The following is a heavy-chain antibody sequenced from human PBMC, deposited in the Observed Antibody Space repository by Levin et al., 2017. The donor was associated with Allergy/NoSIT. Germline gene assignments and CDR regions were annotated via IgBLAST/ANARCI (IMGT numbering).Heavy chain of an antibody. V-gene: IGHV3-21*01. CDR2: ISSSSSYI. CDR3: ARDLGLGELSLYQGMKIGWFDP. Sequence: GESLKISCAASGFTFSSYSMNWVRQAPGKGLEWVSSISSSSSYIYYADSVKGRFTISRDNAKNSLYLQMNSLRAEDTAVYYCARDLGLGELSLYQGMKIGWFDPWGQGTLVTVSS. CDR1: GFTFSSYS. J-gene: IGHJ5*02. D-gene: IGHD3-16*02.